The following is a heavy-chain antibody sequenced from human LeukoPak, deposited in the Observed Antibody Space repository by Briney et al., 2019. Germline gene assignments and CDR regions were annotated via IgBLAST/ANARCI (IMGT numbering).Heavy chain of an antibody. CDR3: ARAPLDYYYYYIDV. CDR2: IYSGGST. CDR1: GFTVRSNY. J-gene: IGHJ6*03. Sequence: GGSLRLSCAASGFTVRSNYMSWDRQAPGKGLEGDSVIYSGGSTYYADAEKGRFTISRDNSKNTLYLQMNSMRAEDTAVYYCARAPLDYYYYYIDVWGKGTTVTVSS. V-gene: IGHV3-53*01.